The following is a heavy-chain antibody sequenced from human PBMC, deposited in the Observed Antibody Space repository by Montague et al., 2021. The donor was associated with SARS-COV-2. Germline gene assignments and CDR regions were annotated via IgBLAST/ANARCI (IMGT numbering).Heavy chain of an antibody. Sequence: SETLSLTCTVSGYSITHAYYWGWIRQPPGKGLEWIGNIWHGGSTYYNPSLKSRVTISVDTSNNQFSLKLTSVTAAGTAVYYCARTSQYCTPTNCYLPNAMDVWSQGTTVTVSS. V-gene: IGHV4-38-2*02. CDR1: GYSITHAYY. J-gene: IGHJ6*02. CDR2: IWHGGST. CDR3: ARTSQYCTPTNCYLPNAMDV. D-gene: IGHD2-8*01.